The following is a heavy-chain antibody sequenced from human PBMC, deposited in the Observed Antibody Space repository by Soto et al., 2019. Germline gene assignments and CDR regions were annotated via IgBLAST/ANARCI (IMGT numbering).Heavy chain of an antibody. V-gene: IGHV3-23*01. Sequence: EVQLLESGGGLVQPGGSLRLSCAASGFTFSSYAMSWVRQAPERGLEWVSLIDGSGVGTYYADSVKGRFTISRDNSKNALYLQMNSLRADDTAVYYCGKREGYGSVDYWGQGTLVTVSS. CDR2: IDGSGVGT. J-gene: IGHJ4*02. CDR1: GFTFSSYA. CDR3: GKREGYGSVDY. D-gene: IGHD5-18*01.